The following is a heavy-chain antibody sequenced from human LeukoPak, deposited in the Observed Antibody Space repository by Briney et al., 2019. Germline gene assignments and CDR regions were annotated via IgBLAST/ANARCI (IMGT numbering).Heavy chain of an antibody. CDR2: INQDGSET. Sequence: GGSLRLSCAASGFTFSTYWMSWVRQAPGKGLEWVANINQDGSETYYVESVKGRFTISRDNAKNSVSLQMNSLRVEDTAVYYCAREKRWLHPSGYWGQGTLVTVSS. CDR1: GFTFSTYW. J-gene: IGHJ4*02. V-gene: IGHV3-7*05. CDR3: AREKRWLHPSGY. D-gene: IGHD5-24*01.